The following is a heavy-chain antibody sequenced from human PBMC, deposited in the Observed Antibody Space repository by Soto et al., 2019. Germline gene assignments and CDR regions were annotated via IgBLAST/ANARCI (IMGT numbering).Heavy chain of an antibody. CDR1: GFTFSSYS. CDR2: ISSSSSYI. D-gene: IGHD4-4*01. CDR3: ARRLQGWGYYYGMDV. V-gene: IGHV3-21*01. Sequence: PGGSLRLSCAASGFTFSSYSMNWVRQAPGKGLEWVSSISSSSSYIYYADSVKGRFTISRDNAKNSLYLQMNSLRAEDTAVYYCARRLQGWGYYYGMDVWGQGTTVTVSS. J-gene: IGHJ6*02.